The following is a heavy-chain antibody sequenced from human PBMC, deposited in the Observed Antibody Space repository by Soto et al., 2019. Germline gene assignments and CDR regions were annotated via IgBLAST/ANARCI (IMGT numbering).Heavy chain of an antibody. CDR3: ARGGGPVMTPLATDDS. D-gene: IGHD3-16*01. J-gene: IGHJ5*02. CDR1: GGSLSPYY. CDR2: IYFQGTS. Sequence: QVQLQESGPGLVKPSETLSLTCNVSGGSLSPYYWSWIRQPPGKGLEWIGYIYFQGTSNYSPSLRSRVTVLLDMSNNQFSLRMTSVTAADTAVYYCARGGGPVMTPLATDDSWGQGTLVTVSS. V-gene: IGHV4-59*01.